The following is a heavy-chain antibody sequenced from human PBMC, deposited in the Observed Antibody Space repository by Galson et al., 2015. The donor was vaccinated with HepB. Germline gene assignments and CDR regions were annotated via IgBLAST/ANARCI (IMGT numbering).Heavy chain of an antibody. CDR1: GDSVSSHSAA. D-gene: IGHD3-3*01. V-gene: IGHV6-1*01. CDR3: ARGGGDGNARLRFLEPGYGMDV. J-gene: IGHJ6*02. CDR2: TYYRSKWYN. Sequence: CAISGDSVSSHSAAWNWIRQSPSRGLEWLGRTYYRSKWYNDYAVSVKSRITINPDTSKNQFSLQLNSVTPEDTAVYYCARGGGDGNARLRFLEPGYGMDVWGQGTTVTVSS.